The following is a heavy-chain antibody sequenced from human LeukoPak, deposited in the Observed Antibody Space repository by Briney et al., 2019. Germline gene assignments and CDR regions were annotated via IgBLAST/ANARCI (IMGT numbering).Heavy chain of an antibody. D-gene: IGHD4-17*01. Sequence: PGGSLRLSCAASGFTFSSYAMSWVRQAPGKGLEWVSAISGNGGSTYYADSVKGRFTISRDNSKNTLYLQMNSLRAEDTAVYYCAKISHYGDYPIYWYFDLWGRGTLVTVSS. V-gene: IGHV3-23*01. J-gene: IGHJ2*01. CDR2: ISGNGGST. CDR1: GFTFSSYA. CDR3: AKISHYGDYPIYWYFDL.